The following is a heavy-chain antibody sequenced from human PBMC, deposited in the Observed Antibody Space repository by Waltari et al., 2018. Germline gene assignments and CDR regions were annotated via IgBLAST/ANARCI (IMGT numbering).Heavy chain of an antibody. Sequence: QVQLQQWGAGLLKPSETLSLTCAVYGGSFSGYYWSWIRQPPGKGLEVIGEINHSGSTHSNPSLKSRVTISLDTSKNQFSLKLSSVTAADTAVYYCARAGYGSGSYHAFDIWGQGTMVTVSS. V-gene: IGHV4-34*01. J-gene: IGHJ3*02. D-gene: IGHD3-10*01. CDR1: GGSFSGYY. CDR2: INHSGST. CDR3: ARAGYGSGSYHAFDI.